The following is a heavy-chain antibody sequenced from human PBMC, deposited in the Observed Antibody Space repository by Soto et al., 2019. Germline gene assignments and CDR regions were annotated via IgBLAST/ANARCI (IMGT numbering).Heavy chain of an antibody. V-gene: IGHV4-59*01. D-gene: IGHD3-3*01. CDR3: ARGPSLEYYYYGMDV. CDR1: GGSISSYY. J-gene: IGHJ6*02. Sequence: SLTCTVSGGSISSYYWSWIRQPPGKGLEWIGYIYYSGSTNYNPSLKSRVTISVDTSKNQFSPKLSSVTAADTAVYYCARGPSLEYYYYGMDVWGQGTKVTVYS. CDR2: IYYSGST.